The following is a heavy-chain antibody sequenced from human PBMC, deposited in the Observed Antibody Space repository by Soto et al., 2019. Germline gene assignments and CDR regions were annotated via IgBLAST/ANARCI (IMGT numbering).Heavy chain of an antibody. Sequence: GGSLRLSCAASGFTFSSYGMHWVRQAPGKGLEWVAVISYDGSNKYYADSVKGRFTISRDNSKNTLYLQMNSLRAEDTAVYYCAKDYDILTGYHVYWGQGTLVTVSS. CDR3: AKDYDILTGYHVY. V-gene: IGHV3-30*18. J-gene: IGHJ4*02. D-gene: IGHD3-9*01. CDR2: ISYDGSNK. CDR1: GFTFSSYG.